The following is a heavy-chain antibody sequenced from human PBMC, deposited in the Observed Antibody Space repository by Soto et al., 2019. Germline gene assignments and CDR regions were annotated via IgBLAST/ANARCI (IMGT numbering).Heavy chain of an antibody. V-gene: IGHV4-31*02. Sequence: SETLSLTCTVSGGSISSGGYYWSWIRQHPGKGLEWIGEINHSGSTNYNPSLKSRVTISVDTSKNQFSLKLRSVTAADTAVYYCARGGFSKILDYWGQGTLVTVSS. CDR2: INHSGST. CDR3: ARGGFSKILDY. J-gene: IGHJ4*02. D-gene: IGHD2-2*01. CDR1: GGSISSGGYY.